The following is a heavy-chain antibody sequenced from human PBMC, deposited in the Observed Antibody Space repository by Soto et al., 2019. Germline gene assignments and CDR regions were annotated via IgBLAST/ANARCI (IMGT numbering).Heavy chain of an antibody. CDR1: GGSFRGYY. J-gene: IGHJ4*02. CDR3: ARGLWLRSSLHD. V-gene: IGHV4-34*01. D-gene: IGHD5-12*01. Sequence: QVQLQQWGAGLLKPSETLSLTCAVYGGSFRGYYWSWIRQPPGKGLEWIGEINHSGSTNYNPSLKSVVTISVDTSKNQFSLKMSSVTAADTAVYYCARGLWLRSSLHDWGQGNLVTVSS. CDR2: INHSGST.